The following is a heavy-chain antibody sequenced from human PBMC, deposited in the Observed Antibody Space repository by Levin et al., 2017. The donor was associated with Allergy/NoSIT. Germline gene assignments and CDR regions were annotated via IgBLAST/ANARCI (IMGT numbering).Heavy chain of an antibody. Sequence: LSLTCAASGFPFTNYAINWVRQAPGKGLEWVSTISGSEGSTYYADSVMGRFTISRDNSKKMVYLQMKSLRAEDTAVYYCAKGRSSGWVGGMDVWGQGTTVTVSS. CDR2: ISGSEGST. CDR1: GFPFTNYA. D-gene: IGHD6-19*01. V-gene: IGHV3-23*01. CDR3: AKGRSSGWVGGMDV. J-gene: IGHJ6*02.